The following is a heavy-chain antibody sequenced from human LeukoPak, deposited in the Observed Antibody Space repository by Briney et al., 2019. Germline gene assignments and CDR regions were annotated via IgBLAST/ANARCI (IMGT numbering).Heavy chain of an antibody. CDR1: GGSISSYY. D-gene: IGHD6-19*01. Sequence: PSETLSLTCTVSGGSISSYYWSWIRQPPGKGLEWIGYLYYSGSTNYNPSLKSRVTISVDTSKDQFSLKLSSVTAADTAVYYCARAGIAVAGVSAFDIWGQGTMVTVSS. CDR3: ARAGIAVAGVSAFDI. CDR2: LYYSGST. V-gene: IGHV4-59*01. J-gene: IGHJ3*02.